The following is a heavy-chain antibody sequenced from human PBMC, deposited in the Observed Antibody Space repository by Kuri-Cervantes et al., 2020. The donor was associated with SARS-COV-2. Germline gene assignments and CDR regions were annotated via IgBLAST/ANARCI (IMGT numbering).Heavy chain of an antibody. CDR1: GGSISSYY. CDR2: IYTSGST. V-gene: IGHV4-4*07. J-gene: IGHJ3*02. CDR3: ARTGTYYDILTGYNVDAFDI. D-gene: IGHD3-9*01. Sequence: ESLKISCTVSGGSISSYYWSWIRQPAGKGLEWIGRIYTSGSTNYNPSLKSRVTISVDTSKNQFSLKLSSVTAADTAVYYCARTGTYYDILTGYNVDAFDIWGQGTMVTVSS.